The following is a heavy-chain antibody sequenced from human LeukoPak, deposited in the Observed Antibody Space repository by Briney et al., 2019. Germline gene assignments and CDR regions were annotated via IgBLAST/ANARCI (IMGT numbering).Heavy chain of an antibody. CDR2: ISYDGSNK. Sequence: GGSLRLSCAASGFTFSSYGMHWVRQAPGKGLEWVAVISYDGSNKYYADSVKGRFTISRDNSKNTLYLQMNSLRAEDTAVYYRAKGGGYHDYWGQGTLVTVSS. CDR1: GFTFSSYG. D-gene: IGHD5-12*01. V-gene: IGHV3-30*18. CDR3: AKGGGYHDY. J-gene: IGHJ4*02.